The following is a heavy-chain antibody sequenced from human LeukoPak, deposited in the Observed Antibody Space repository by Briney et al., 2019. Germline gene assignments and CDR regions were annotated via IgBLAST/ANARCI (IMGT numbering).Heavy chain of an antibody. CDR1: GYTFTGYY. D-gene: IGHD2-15*01. Sequence: ASVKVSCKASGYTFTGYYMHWVRQAPGQGLEWMGWINPNSGGTNYAQKFQGRVTMTRDTPISTAYMELSRLRSDDTAVYYCAREDCSGGSCYWAVGNWFDPWGRGTLVTVSS. J-gene: IGHJ5*02. CDR3: AREDCSGGSCYWAVGNWFDP. V-gene: IGHV1-2*02. CDR2: INPNSGGT.